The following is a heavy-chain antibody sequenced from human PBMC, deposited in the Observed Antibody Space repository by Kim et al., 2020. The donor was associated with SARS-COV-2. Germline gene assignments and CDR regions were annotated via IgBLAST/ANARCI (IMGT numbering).Heavy chain of an antibody. CDR3: ARDSMIVVVPSDAFDI. V-gene: IGHV6-1*01. D-gene: IGHD3-22*01. J-gene: IGHJ3*02. Sequence: SVKSRITINPDTSKNQFSLQLNSVTPEDTAVYYCARDSMIVVVPSDAFDIWGQGTMVTVSS.